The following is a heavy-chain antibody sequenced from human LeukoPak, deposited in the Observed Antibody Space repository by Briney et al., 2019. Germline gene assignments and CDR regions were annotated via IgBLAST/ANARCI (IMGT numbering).Heavy chain of an antibody. J-gene: IGHJ4*02. D-gene: IGHD4-23*01. Sequence: PGGSLRLSCAASGFTLSTYGMHWVRQAPGKRLGWVSVIYSGGSTYYAASVKGRFTISRDNSKNTLFLQMNSLRAEDTAEYYCARGDDYGGAWYYFDYWGQGTLVTVSS. CDR2: IYSGGST. CDR1: GFTLSTYG. V-gene: IGHV3-NL1*01. CDR3: ARGDDYGGAWYYFDY.